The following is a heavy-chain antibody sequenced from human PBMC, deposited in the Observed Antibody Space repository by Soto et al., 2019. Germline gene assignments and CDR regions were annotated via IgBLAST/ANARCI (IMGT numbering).Heavy chain of an antibody. CDR1: GCTFTSYD. CDR2: MNPNSGNT. Sequence: QVQLVQSGAEVKKPGASVKVSCKASGCTFTSYDINWVRQATGQGLEWMGWMNPNSGNTGYAQKFQGRVTMTRNTSISTAYMELSSLRSEDTAVYYCARGLHFWSGYYTAYYFDYWGQGTLVTVSS. D-gene: IGHD3-3*02. CDR3: ARGLHFWSGYYTAYYFDY. V-gene: IGHV1-8*01. J-gene: IGHJ4*02.